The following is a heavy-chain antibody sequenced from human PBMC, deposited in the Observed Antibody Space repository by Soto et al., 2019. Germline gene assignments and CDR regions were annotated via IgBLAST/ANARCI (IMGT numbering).Heavy chain of an antibody. D-gene: IGHD2-15*01. CDR3: ARVEVVITRGALDY. J-gene: IGHJ4*02. CDR2: IYYSGST. V-gene: IGHV4-59*11. CDR1: GGSISSHY. Sequence: SETLSLTCTVSGGSISSHYWSWIRQPPGKGLEWIGYIYYSGSTNYNPSLKSRVHISVDTSKKHFSLRLSSVTAADTAVYYCARVEVVITRGALDYWGPGTLVTVSS.